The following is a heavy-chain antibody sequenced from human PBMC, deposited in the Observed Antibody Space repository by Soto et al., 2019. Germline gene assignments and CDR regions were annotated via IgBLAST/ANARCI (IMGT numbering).Heavy chain of an antibody. D-gene: IGHD6-6*01. CDR3: ARDHGSIAARSVGGYGMDV. Sequence: QVQLQESGPGLVKPSGTLSLTCAVSGGSISSSNWWSWVRQPPGKGLEWIGGIYHSGSTNYNPSLKSRVTISVDKSKNQFYLKLSSVHAADTGVYYWARDHGSIAARSVGGYGMDVWGQGTTVTVSS. V-gene: IGHV4-4*02. J-gene: IGHJ6*02. CDR2: IYHSGST. CDR1: GGSISSSNW.